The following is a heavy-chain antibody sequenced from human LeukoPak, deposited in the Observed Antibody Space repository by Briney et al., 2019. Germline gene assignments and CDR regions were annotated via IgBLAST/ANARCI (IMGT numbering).Heavy chain of an antibody. J-gene: IGHJ4*02. CDR1: GFTFDDYA. Sequence: GRSLRLSCAASGFTFDDYAMHWVRQAPGKGLEWVSGISWNSGSTYYADSVKGRFTISRDNSKNTLYLQMNSLRAEDTAVYYCAKDLSRHYDFWSGYGVPDYWGQGTLVTVSS. CDR3: AKDLSRHYDFWSGYGVPDY. V-gene: IGHV3-9*01. CDR2: ISWNSGST. D-gene: IGHD3-3*01.